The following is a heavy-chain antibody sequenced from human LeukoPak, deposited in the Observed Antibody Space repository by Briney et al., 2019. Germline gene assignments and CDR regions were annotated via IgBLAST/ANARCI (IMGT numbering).Heavy chain of an antibody. D-gene: IGHD2-2*01. J-gene: IGHJ4*02. CDR3: AKGGCSTTSCYRGADY. V-gene: IGHV3-23*01. CDR2: ISGSGGST. CDR1: RFSFNNFA. Sequence: GGSLRLSCAASRFSFNNFAMSWVRQAPGKGLEWVSVISGSGGSTYYADSVKGRFTTSRDNSKNTLYLQMNSLRAEDTAVYYCAKGGCSTTSCYRGADYWGQGTLVTVSS.